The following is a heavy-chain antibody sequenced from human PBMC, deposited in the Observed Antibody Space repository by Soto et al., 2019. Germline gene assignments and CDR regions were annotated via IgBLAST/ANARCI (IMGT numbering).Heavy chain of an antibody. Sequence: ASVKVSCKASGYTFTSYAMHWVRQAPGQRLEWMGWINAGNGNTKYSQKFQGRVTITRDTSASTGYMELSSLRSEDTAVYYCAREYYYDSSAGFYFDLWGRGTLVTVSS. CDR3: AREYYYDSSAGFYFDL. J-gene: IGHJ2*01. D-gene: IGHD3-22*01. CDR1: GYTFTSYA. CDR2: INAGNGNT. V-gene: IGHV1-3*01.